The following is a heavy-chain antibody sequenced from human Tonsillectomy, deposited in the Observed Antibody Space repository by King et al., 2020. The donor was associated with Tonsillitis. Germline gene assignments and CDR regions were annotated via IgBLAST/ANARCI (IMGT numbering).Heavy chain of an antibody. CDR3: ARAEDRSGWFDGCDL. CDR2: INGDGSAK. J-gene: IGHJ3*01. V-gene: IGHV3-7*01. D-gene: IGHD6-19*01. Sequence: VQLVESGGGLVQPGGSLRLSCSASGFSFNHFWMNWVRQAPEKGLEWVANINGDGSAKTYVDSVKGRFTISRDNDKNSLYLQMNSLRAEDTAVYYCARAEDRSGWFDGCDLWGQGTTVTVSS. CDR1: GFSFNHFW.